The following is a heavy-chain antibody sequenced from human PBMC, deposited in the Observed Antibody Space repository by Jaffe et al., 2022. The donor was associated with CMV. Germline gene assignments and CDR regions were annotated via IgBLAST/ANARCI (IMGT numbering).Heavy chain of an antibody. Sequence: EVQLVESGGGLVQPGGSLRLSCAASGFTFSIYGMSWVRQAPVKGLEWVSGISGSGTITYYADSVKGRFTISRDNSKNTLSLQMNGLRAEDTAVYYCTQENYYDTGRFDYWGQGTLVTVSS. CDR2: ISGSGTIT. J-gene: IGHJ4*02. CDR1: GFTFSIYG. V-gene: IGHV3-23*04. D-gene: IGHD3-22*01. CDR3: TQENYYDTGRFDY.